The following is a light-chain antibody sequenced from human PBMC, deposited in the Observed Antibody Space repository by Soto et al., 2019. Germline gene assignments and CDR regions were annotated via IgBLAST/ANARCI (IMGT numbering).Light chain of an antibody. J-gene: IGLJ3*02. CDR1: SGHSDYA. Sequence: QPVLTQSPSASASLGASVKLTCTLSSGHSDYAIAWHQQQPEKGPRYFMKLNSDGSHSKGDGIPDRFSGSSSGAERYLTISSLQSEDEADYHCQTWGAGMVFGGGTKLTVL. V-gene: IGLV4-69*01. CDR3: QTWGAGMV. CDR2: LNSDGSH.